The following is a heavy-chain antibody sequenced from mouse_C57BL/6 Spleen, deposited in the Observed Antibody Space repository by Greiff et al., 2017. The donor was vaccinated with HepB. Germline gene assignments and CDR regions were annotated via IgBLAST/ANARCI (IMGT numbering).Heavy chain of an antibody. CDR2: IYPGSGNT. CDR1: GYTFTDYY. Sequence: VKLMESGAELVRPGASVKLSCKASGYTFTDYYINWVKQRPGQGLEWIARIYPGSGNTYYNEKFKGKATLTAEKSSSTAYMQLSSLTSEDSAVYFCARRDDGYYDGFAYWGQGTLVTVSA. D-gene: IGHD2-3*01. J-gene: IGHJ3*01. CDR3: ARRDDGYYDGFAY. V-gene: IGHV1-76*01.